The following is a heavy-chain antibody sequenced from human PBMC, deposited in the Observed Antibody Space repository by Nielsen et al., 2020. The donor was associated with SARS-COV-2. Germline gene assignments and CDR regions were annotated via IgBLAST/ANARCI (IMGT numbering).Heavy chain of an antibody. D-gene: IGHD3-10*01. CDR2: IGAGGDNI. V-gene: IGHV3-23*01. CDR3: ATQADGYKSPYDY. Sequence: GGSLRLSCAASGFTFSRHAMNWVRQAPGKDLEWVSIIGAGGDNIYYADSVKGRFTISRDNSKNTLYLQINSLRADDTAVYYCATQADGYKSPYDYWGQGTLVTVSS. J-gene: IGHJ4*02. CDR1: GFTFSRHA.